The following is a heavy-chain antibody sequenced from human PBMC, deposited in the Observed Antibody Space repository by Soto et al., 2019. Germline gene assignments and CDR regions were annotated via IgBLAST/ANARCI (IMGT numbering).Heavy chain of an antibody. CDR2: ISYDGSNK. Sequence: ESGGGVVQPGRALRLSCAASGFTFSSYAMHWVRQAPGKGLEWVAVISYDGSNKYYADSVKGLFTISRDNSKNTLYLQIHSLIAEDTDVYYCARDPAHSTPYYFDYWGQGTLVTVSS. J-gene: IGHJ4*02. CDR3: ARDPAHSTPYYFDY. CDR1: GFTFSSYA. D-gene: IGHD6-13*01. V-gene: IGHV3-30-3*01.